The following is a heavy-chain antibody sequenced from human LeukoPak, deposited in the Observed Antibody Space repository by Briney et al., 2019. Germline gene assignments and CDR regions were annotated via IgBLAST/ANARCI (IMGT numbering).Heavy chain of an antibody. D-gene: IGHD3-22*01. V-gene: IGHV3-21*01. CDR3: VCYYYDSSGYPYGY. Sequence: GGSLRLSCAASEFTFSSYSMNWVRQAPGKGLEWVSSTSSSSSYIYYADSVKGRFTISRDNAKNSLYLQMNSLRAEDTAVYYCVCYYYDSSGYPYGYWGQGTLVTVSS. CDR2: TSSSSSYI. J-gene: IGHJ4*02. CDR1: EFTFSSYS.